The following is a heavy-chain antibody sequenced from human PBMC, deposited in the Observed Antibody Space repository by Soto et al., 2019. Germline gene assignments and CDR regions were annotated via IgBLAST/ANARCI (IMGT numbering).Heavy chain of an antibody. D-gene: IGHD5-18*01. CDR2: ICYSGST. J-gene: IGHJ4*02. CDR3: ASVGRKDTAVYYFDH. Sequence: QVQLQESGPGLVKPSQTLSLTCTVSGGSISSGGYYWSWIRQHPGKGLEWIGYICYSGSTYYNPSLKSRVTISVDTSKNEFSLKLSSVTAADTAVYYCASVGRKDTAVYYFDHWGQGTLVTVSS. CDR1: GGSISSGGYY. V-gene: IGHV4-31*03.